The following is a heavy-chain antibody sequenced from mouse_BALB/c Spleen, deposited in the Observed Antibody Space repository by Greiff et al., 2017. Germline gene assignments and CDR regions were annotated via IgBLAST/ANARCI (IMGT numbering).Heavy chain of an antibody. D-gene: IGHD2-14*01. CDR2: ISSGGSYT. J-gene: IGHJ4*01. Sequence: DVHLVESGGGLVKPGGSLKLSCAASGFTFSSYTMSWVRQTPEKRLEWVATISSGGSYTYYPDSVKGRFTISRDNAKNTLYLQMSSLKSEDTAMYYCTREGHRYDREMDYWGQGTSVTVSS. CDR3: TREGHRYDREMDY. CDR1: GFTFSSYT. V-gene: IGHV5-6-4*01.